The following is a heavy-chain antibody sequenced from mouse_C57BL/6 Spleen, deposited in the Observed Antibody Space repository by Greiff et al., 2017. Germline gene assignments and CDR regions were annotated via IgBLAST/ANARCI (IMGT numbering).Heavy chain of an antibody. CDR3: ARYDYYDSYPYFCY. D-gene: IGHD2-3*01. V-gene: IGHV1-20*01. CDR2: INPYNGDT. J-gene: IGHJ2*01. Sequence: VQLKQSGPELVKPGDSVKISCKASGYSFTGYFMNWVMQSHGKSLEWIGRINPYNGDTFYNQKFKGKATLTVYKSSSTAHMELLSLSSEDSAVYFFARYDYYDSYPYFCYWGQGTPLAVSS. CDR1: GYSFTGYF.